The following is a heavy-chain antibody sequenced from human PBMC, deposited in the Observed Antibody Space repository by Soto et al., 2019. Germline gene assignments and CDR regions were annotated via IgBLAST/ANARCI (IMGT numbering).Heavy chain of an antibody. Sequence: PGGSLRLCYAASGFTFSSYAMSWVRQDPGNGLEWFSVISGSGGSTYYADSVKGRFTISRDNSKNTLYLQMNSLRAEDTAVYYCAKPHGLIAAAGYFGYWGQGTLVTVSS. CDR1: GFTFSSYA. CDR2: ISGSGGST. V-gene: IGHV3-23*01. CDR3: AKPHGLIAAAGYFGY. J-gene: IGHJ4*02. D-gene: IGHD6-13*01.